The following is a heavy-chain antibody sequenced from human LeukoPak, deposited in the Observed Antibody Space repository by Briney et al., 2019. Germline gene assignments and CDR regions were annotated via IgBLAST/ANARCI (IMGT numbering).Heavy chain of an antibody. V-gene: IGHV3-21*01. J-gene: IGHJ4*02. Sequence: PGGSLRLSCAASGFTFSSYSMNWVRQAAGKGLEWVSSISSGSSYISYADSVKGRFTISRDNAKNSLYLQMNSLRAEDTAVYYCARVTSSSLYTFDYWGQGNLVTVSS. CDR2: ISSGSSYI. D-gene: IGHD6-13*01. CDR1: GFTFSSYS. CDR3: ARVTSSSLYTFDY.